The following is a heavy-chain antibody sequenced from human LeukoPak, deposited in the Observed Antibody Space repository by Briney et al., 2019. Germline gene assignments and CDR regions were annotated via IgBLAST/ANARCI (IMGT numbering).Heavy chain of an antibody. D-gene: IGHD6-13*01. V-gene: IGHV1-24*01. CDR2: FDPEDGET. Sequence: ASVKVSCKVSGYTLTELSMHWVRQAPGKGLEWMGGFDPEDGETIYAQKFQGRVTMTEDTSTDTAYMELSSLRSEDTAVYYCATDLSSWHPYYFDYWGQGTLVTVSS. CDR1: GYTLTELS. J-gene: IGHJ4*02. CDR3: ATDLSSWHPYYFDY.